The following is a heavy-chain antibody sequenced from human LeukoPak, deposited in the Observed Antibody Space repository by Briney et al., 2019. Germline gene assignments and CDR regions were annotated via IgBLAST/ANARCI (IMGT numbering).Heavy chain of an antibody. J-gene: IGHJ4*02. Sequence: PGGSLRLSCAASGFIFSSYGMHWVRQAPGKGLEWVAVIWYDGTNENYADSVKGRFTISRDNSKNTLYLQMNSLRTEDTAVYYCAKSLSGSYLPWGYWGQGTLVTVSS. V-gene: IGHV3-33*06. CDR3: AKSLSGSYLPWGY. CDR2: IWYDGTNE. CDR1: GFIFSSYG. D-gene: IGHD1-26*01.